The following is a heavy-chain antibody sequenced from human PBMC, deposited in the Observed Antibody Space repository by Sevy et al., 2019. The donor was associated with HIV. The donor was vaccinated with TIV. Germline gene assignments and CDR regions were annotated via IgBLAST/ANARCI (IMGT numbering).Heavy chain of an antibody. CDR1: GYNFNNYY. V-gene: IGHV1-46*02. CDR3: ARGDGTGRCFDS. CDR2: INPTSSST. J-gene: IGHJ4*02. Sequence: ASVKVSCKASGYNFNNYYIHWVRQAPGQGLQWMGVINPTSSSTYYPPKFQGRLTMTRDTSTSTVSLDLSSLRSEDTAVYYCARGDGTGRCFDSWGQGTLVTVSS. D-gene: IGHD1-26*01.